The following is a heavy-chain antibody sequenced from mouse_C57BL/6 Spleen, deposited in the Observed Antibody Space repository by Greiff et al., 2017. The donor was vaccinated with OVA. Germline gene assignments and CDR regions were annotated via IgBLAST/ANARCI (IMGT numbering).Heavy chain of an antibody. Sequence: EVKLVESVAELVRPGASVKLSCTASGFNIKNTYMHWVKQRPEQGLEWIGRIDPANGNTKYAPKFQGKATITADTSSNTAYLQLSSLTSEDTAIYYCGYYYGSSRYFDVWGTGTTVTVSS. J-gene: IGHJ1*03. CDR2: IDPANGNT. CDR3: GYYYGSSRYFDV. CDR1: GFNIKNTY. V-gene: IGHV14-3*01. D-gene: IGHD1-1*01.